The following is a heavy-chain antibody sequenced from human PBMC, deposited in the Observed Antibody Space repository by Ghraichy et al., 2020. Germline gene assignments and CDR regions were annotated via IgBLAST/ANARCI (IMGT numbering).Heavy chain of an antibody. Sequence: GGSLRLSCAASGFTFSSYGMHWVRQAPGKGLEWVAVIWYDGNRKHYSDSVKGRFTVSRDNSKNTLYLQMTSLRAEDTAVYYCASGAAVTEIENWGLGTLVTVSS. CDR2: IWYDGNRK. CDR3: ASGAAVTEIEN. J-gene: IGHJ4*02. CDR1: GFTFSSYG. D-gene: IGHD4-17*01. V-gene: IGHV3-33*01.